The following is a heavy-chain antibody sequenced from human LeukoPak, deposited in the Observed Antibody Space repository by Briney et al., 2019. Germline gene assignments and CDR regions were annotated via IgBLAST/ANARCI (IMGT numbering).Heavy chain of an antibody. V-gene: IGHV3-23*01. CDR1: GFTFRNHD. CDR2: ISPSGGGT. Sequence: GGSLRLSCAASGFTFRNHDMNWVRQAPGKGLEWVSGISPSGGGTYYADSVKGRFTISRDDSKNTLSLQMNSLRVEDTALYYCAQDIAWGAFEHWGQGTLVTVSS. J-gene: IGHJ4*02. CDR3: AQDIAWGAFEH. D-gene: IGHD7-27*01.